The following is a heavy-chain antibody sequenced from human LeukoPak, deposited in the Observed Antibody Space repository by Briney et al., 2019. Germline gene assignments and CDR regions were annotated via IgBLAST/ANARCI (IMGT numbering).Heavy chain of an antibody. CDR3: ARDNSNYGAFDY. CDR2: IYYSGST. D-gene: IGHD4-11*01. Sequence: SETLSLTCTVSGGSISSYYWSWLRQPPGKGLEWIGYIYYSGSTNYNPSLKSRVTISVDTSKNQFSLKLSSVTAADTAVYYCARDNSNYGAFDYWGQGTLVTVSS. J-gene: IGHJ4*02. CDR1: GGSISSYY. V-gene: IGHV4-59*01.